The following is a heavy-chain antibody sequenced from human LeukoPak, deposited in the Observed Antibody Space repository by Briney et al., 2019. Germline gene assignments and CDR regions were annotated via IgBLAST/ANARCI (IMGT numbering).Heavy chain of an antibody. D-gene: IGHD3-10*01. Sequence: PGGSLRLSCVASGFTFSTYNMNWVRQAPGKGLEWVSSISSSSTYMYYADSVKGRFTISRDNAENSLFLRMNSLRAEDTAVYYCARDLSGTNDQFDPWGQGTLVTVSS. J-gene: IGHJ5*02. CDR1: GFTFSTYN. CDR3: ARDLSGTNDQFDP. V-gene: IGHV3-21*01. CDR2: ISSSSTYM.